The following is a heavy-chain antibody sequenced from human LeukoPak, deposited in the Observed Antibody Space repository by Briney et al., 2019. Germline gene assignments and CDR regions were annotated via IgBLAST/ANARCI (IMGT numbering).Heavy chain of an antibody. CDR3: ARGVSSYRSAWYFDL. V-gene: IGHV4-4*07. CDR1: GGSINSYY. J-gene: IGHJ2*01. D-gene: IGHD3-16*02. CDR2: VYTSGST. Sequence: PSETLSLTCAVSGGSINSYYWSWIRQPAGKGLEWIGRVYTSGSTDYNPSLKSRATMSVDTSKKQFSLELRSLTAADTAVYFCARGVSSYRSAWYFDLWGRGTLVTVSS.